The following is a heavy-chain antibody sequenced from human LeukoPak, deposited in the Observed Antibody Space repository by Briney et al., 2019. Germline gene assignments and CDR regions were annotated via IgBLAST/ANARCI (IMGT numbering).Heavy chain of an antibody. J-gene: IGHJ6*02. CDR3: ARDPPDYYDSSGYSEEYYCYGMDV. CDR1: GGSFSGYY. CDR2: INHSGST. Sequence: SETLSLTCAVYGGSFSGYYWSWIRQPPGKGLEWIGEINHSGSTNYNPSLKSRVTISVDTSKNQFSLKLSSVTAADTAVYYCARDPPDYYDSSGYSEEYYCYGMDVWGQGTTVTVSS. D-gene: IGHD3-22*01. V-gene: IGHV4-34*01.